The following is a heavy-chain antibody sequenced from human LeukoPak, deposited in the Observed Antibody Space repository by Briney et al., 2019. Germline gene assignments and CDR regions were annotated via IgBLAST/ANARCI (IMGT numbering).Heavy chain of an antibody. CDR2: IKQDGSEK. CDR1: GFTFSSYW. Sequence: GGPLRLSCAASGFTFSSYWMSWVRQAPGKGLEWVANIKQDGSEKYYVDSVKGRFTISRDNAKNSLYLQMNSLRAEDTAVYYCARGRFLESTWFDYWGQGTLVTVSS. J-gene: IGHJ4*02. D-gene: IGHD3-3*01. V-gene: IGHV3-7*01. CDR3: ARGRFLESTWFDY.